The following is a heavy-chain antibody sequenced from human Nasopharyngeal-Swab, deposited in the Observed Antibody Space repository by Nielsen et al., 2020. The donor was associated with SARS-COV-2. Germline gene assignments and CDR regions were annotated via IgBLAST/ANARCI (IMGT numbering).Heavy chain of an antibody. CDR2: ISGSGDTT. CDR1: GFTLHSYA. D-gene: IGHD2-21*01. CDR3: AKAPYLRGLDV. Sequence: GESLNISCAASGFTLHSYAMSWVRQAPGKGLEWVSIISGSGDTTYYADSVKDRFTISRDNSKNTLYLQTNSLRVEDTAVYYCAKAPYLRGLDVWGQGTTVTVSS. J-gene: IGHJ6*02. V-gene: IGHV3-23*01.